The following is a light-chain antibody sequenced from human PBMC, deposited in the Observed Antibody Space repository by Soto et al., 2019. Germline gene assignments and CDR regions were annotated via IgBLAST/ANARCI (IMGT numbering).Light chain of an antibody. Sequence: DIQMTQSPSSLSASVGDAVTITCRSSQSIAVYLNWYQQKPWKAPELLIHTASRLQSGVPSRFSGSGSGTELTLTISSLQPEDFATYYCQQSNNSPRYTFGQGTKLEIK. V-gene: IGKV1-39*01. J-gene: IGKJ2*01. CDR1: QSIAVY. CDR2: TAS. CDR3: QQSNNSPRYT.